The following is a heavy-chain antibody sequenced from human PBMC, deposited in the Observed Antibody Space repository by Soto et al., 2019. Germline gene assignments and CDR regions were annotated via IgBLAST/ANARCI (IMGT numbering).Heavy chain of an antibody. CDR1: GGSISSYY. Sequence: SETLSLTCTVSGGSISSYYWSWIRQPPGRGLEWIGYIYYSGSTNYNPSLKSRVTISVDTSKNQFSLKLSSVTAADTAVYYCLVGYGTSYDYWGQGTLVTVSS. CDR2: IYYSGST. D-gene: IGHD5-12*01. CDR3: LVGYGTSYDY. J-gene: IGHJ4*02. V-gene: IGHV4-59*12.